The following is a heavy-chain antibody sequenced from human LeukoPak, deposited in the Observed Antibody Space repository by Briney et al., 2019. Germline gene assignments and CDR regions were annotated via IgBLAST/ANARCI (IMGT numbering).Heavy chain of an antibody. Sequence: ASVKVSCKASGYTFTSYYMHWVRQAPGQGLEWMGIINPSGGSTNYAQKLQGRVTMTTDTSTSTAYMELSSLRSEDTAVYYCARGYSSRWVFDYWGQGSLVTVSS. J-gene: IGHJ4*02. V-gene: IGHV1-46*01. CDR2: INPSGGST. D-gene: IGHD6-13*01. CDR1: GYTFTSYY. CDR3: ARGYSSRWVFDY.